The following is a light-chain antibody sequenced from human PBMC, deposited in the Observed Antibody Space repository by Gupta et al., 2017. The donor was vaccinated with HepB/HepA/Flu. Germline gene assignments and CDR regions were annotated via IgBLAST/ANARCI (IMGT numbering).Light chain of an antibody. Sequence: SYELTQSPSVSVSPGQTASITCSGDNLGDKFASWYQQKPGQSPVLVIYEDSKRPSGSPERFSGSNSGTTATLTISGTQVMDDDYYYCQAWDRTTVVFGPGTKLTVL. CDR1: NLGDKF. CDR2: EDS. V-gene: IGLV3-1*01. CDR3: QAWDRTTVV. J-gene: IGLJ3*02.